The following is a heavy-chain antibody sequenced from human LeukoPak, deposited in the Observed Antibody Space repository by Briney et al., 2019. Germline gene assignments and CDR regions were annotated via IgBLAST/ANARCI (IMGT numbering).Heavy chain of an antibody. D-gene: IGHD6-13*01. CDR2: IWYDGSNK. CDR1: GFTFSSYG. V-gene: IGHV3-33*01. CDR3: VQSVGIAASGH. Sequence: GGSLRLSCAVSGFTFSSYGMHWVRQVPGKGLEWVAVIWYDGSNKYYGDSVKGRFTISRDNSKNMLYLQMDSLTAEDTAVYYCVQSVGIAASGHWGQGTLVTVSS. J-gene: IGHJ4*02.